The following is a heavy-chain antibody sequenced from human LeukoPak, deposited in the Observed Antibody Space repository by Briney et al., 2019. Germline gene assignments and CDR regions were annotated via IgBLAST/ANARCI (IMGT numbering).Heavy chain of an antibody. D-gene: IGHD3-3*02. V-gene: IGHV1-46*01. Sequence: GASVKVSCKASGYTFTSYYMHWVRQAPGQGLEWMGIINPSGGSTSYAQKFQGRVTMTRDMSTSTVYMELSSLRSEDTAVYYCARQSSGRGVDIFIWGQGTLVTVSS. CDR1: GYTFTSYY. CDR3: ARQSSGRGVDIFI. J-gene: IGHJ4*02. CDR2: INPSGGST.